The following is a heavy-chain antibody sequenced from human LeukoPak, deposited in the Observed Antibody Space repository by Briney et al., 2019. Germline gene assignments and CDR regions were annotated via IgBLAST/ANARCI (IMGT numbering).Heavy chain of an antibody. CDR2: ISAYNGNT. V-gene: IGHV1-18*01. CDR1: GYTFTSYG. D-gene: IGHD2-21*01. CDR3: ARDFDVTDSPPFDY. J-gene: IGHJ4*02. Sequence: ASVKVSCKASGYTFTSYGISWVRQAPGQGLEWMGWISAYNGNTNYAQKLQGRVTKTTDTSTSTAYMELRSLRSDDTAVYYCARDFDVTDSPPFDYWGQGTLVTVSS.